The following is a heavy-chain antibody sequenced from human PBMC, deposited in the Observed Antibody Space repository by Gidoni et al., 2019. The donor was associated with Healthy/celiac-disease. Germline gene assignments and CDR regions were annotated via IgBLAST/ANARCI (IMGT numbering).Heavy chain of an antibody. CDR1: GGTSSSYA. CDR2: IIPILGIA. V-gene: IGHV1-69*10. CDR3: ARDFFYYGSGSYYNPSSSRFDY. Sequence: QVQLVQSGAEVKKPGSSVKVSCKASGGTSSSYAVSWVRQAPGQGLEWMGGIIPILGIANYAQKFQGRVTITADKSTSTAYMELSSLRSEDTAVYYCARDFFYYGSGSYYNPSSSRFDYWGQGTLVTVSS. D-gene: IGHD3-10*01. J-gene: IGHJ4*02.